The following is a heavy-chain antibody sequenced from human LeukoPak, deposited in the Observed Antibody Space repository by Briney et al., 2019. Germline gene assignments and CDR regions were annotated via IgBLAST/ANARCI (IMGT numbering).Heavy chain of an antibody. CDR2: INLNSGGT. Sequence: ASVKVSCKASGYTFTGYYMHWVRQAPGQGLEWMGWINLNSGGTNYAQKVQGRVTMTRDTSISTAYMELSRLRSDDTAVYYCARAVSEAAAGVLKPLDNWFDPWGQGTLVTVSS. J-gene: IGHJ5*02. D-gene: IGHD6-13*01. CDR1: GYTFTGYY. V-gene: IGHV1-2*02. CDR3: ARAVSEAAAGVLKPLDNWFDP.